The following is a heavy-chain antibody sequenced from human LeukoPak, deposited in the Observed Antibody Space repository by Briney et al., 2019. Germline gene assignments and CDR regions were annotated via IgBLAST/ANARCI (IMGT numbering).Heavy chain of an antibody. Sequence: GTSVKVSCKASGYTFTGYYMHWVRQAPGQGLEWMGWINPNSGGTNYAQKFQGRVTMTRDTSISTAYMELSRLRSDDTAVYYCARDEFGPSGYDYYWGQGTLVTVSS. D-gene: IGHD5-12*01. J-gene: IGHJ4*02. CDR3: ARDEFGPSGYDYY. CDR1: GYTFTGYY. CDR2: INPNSGGT. V-gene: IGHV1-2*02.